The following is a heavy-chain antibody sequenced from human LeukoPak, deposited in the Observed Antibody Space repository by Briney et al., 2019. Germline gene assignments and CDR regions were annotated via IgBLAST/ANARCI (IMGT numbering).Heavy chain of an antibody. CDR2: INPMFGTP. J-gene: IGHJ3*02. CDR1: GGTFRRFA. D-gene: IGHD4-11*01. Sequence: ASVKVSCKASGGTFRRFAISWVRQTPGQGLEWMGGINPMFGTPNYAQKSRGRVPITTEEPTNTAYMERSSLRSDDTAVYYCTRTSQSPVTPGAFDIWGQGTMVIVSS. V-gene: IGHV1-69*05. CDR3: TRTSQSPVTPGAFDI.